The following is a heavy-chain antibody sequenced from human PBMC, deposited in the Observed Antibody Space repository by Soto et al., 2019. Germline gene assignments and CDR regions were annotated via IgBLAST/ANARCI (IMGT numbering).Heavy chain of an antibody. CDR1: GFTFTTYA. CDR2: ISGSGGST. V-gene: IGHV3-64*01. D-gene: IGHD5-12*01. CDR3: ARRDGYNFDY. Sequence: GGSLRLSYAASGFTFTTYAMSWVRQAPGKGLEWVSAISGSGGSTYYANSVKGRFTISRDNSKNTLYLQMGSLRAEDMAVYYCARRDGYNFDYWGQGTPVTAPQ. J-gene: IGHJ4*02.